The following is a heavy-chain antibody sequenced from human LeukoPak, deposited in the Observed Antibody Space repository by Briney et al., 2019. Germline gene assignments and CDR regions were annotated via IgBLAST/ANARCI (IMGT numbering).Heavy chain of an antibody. D-gene: IGHD3-3*01. CDR1: GYTLTELS. J-gene: IGHJ6*02. CDR2: FDPEDGET. CDR3: ATSTIFGVDPPYYHYGMDV. V-gene: IGHV1-24*01. Sequence: ASVKVSCKVSGYTLTELSMHWVRQAPGKGLEWMGGFDPEDGETIYAQKFQGRVTVTEDTSTDTAYMELSSLRSEDTAVYYCATSTIFGVDPPYYHYGMDVWGQGTTVTVSS.